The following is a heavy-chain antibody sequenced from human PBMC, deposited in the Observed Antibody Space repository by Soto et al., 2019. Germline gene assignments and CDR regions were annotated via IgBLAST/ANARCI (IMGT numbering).Heavy chain of an antibody. D-gene: IGHD2-15*01. CDR1: GFLFSDHY. CDR2: ISSTTI. CDR3: ARDQTMRGYFHLDP. Sequence: GGSLRLSCAASGFLFSDHYMTWIRQAPGKGPEWISYISSTTIYYADSVRGRFTVSRDHAKNSLHLQMNSLRAEDTAIYYCARDQTMRGYFHLDPWGQGTLVTVYS. V-gene: IGHV3-11*01. J-gene: IGHJ5*02.